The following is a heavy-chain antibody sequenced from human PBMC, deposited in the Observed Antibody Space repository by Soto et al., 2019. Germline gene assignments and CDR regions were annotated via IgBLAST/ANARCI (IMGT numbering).Heavy chain of an antibody. V-gene: IGHV4-61*01. J-gene: IGHJ4*02. CDR2: IYYSGST. CDR3: AIAYCGGDCYSLHGSNFDY. D-gene: IGHD2-21*02. CDR1: GGSISSGCYY. Sequence: SETLSLTCTVSGGSISSGCYYWSWIRQHPGKGLEWIGYIYYSGSTNYNPSLKSRVTISVDTSKNQFSLKLSSVTAADTAVYYCAIAYCGGDCYSLHGSNFDYWGQGTLVTVSS.